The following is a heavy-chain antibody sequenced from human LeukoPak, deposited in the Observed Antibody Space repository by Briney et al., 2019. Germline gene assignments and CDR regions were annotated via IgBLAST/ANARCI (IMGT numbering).Heavy chain of an antibody. CDR1: GGTFSSYA. CDR2: IIPIFGIA. Sequence: GASVKVSCKASGGTFSSYAISCVRQAPGQGLEWMGRIIPIFGIANYAQKFQGRVTITADKSTSTAYMELSSLRSEDTAVYYCARDVTPQDIVVVPAAHDAFDIWGQGTMVTVSS. J-gene: IGHJ3*02. V-gene: IGHV1-69*04. D-gene: IGHD2-2*01. CDR3: ARDVTPQDIVVVPAAHDAFDI.